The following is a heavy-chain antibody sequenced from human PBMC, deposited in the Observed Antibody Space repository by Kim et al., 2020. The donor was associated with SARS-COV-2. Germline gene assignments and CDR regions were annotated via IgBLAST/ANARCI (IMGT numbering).Heavy chain of an antibody. V-gene: IGHV3-33*06. Sequence: KGRFTISRDNSKNTLYLQMNSLRAEDTAVYYCAKDPFEYSSSSVFDYWGQGTLVTVSS. J-gene: IGHJ4*02. D-gene: IGHD6-6*01. CDR3: AKDPFEYSSSSVFDY.